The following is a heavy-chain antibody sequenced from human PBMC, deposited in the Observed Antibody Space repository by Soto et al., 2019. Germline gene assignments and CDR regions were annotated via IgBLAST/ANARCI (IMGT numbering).Heavy chain of an antibody. CDR2: ISSSSSTI. J-gene: IGHJ4*02. D-gene: IGHD1-26*01. V-gene: IGHV3-48*02. CDR3: ARGRFYWWEPPPFDY. CDR1: GFTFSSYS. Sequence: AGGSLRLSCAASGFTFSSYSMNLVRQAPGKGLEWVSYISSSSSTIYYADSVKGRFTISRDNAKNSLYLQMNSLRDEDTAVYYCARGRFYWWEPPPFDYWGQGTLVTSPQ.